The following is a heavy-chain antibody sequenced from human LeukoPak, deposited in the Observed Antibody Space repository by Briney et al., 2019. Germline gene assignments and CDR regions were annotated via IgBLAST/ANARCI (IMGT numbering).Heavy chain of an antibody. J-gene: IGHJ5*02. V-gene: IGHV4-59*01. CDR1: GGSITSYY. CDR3: AIGSGRYYPWFDP. CDR2: IYYKGSTNY. Sequence: KPSETLSLTCTVSGGSITSYYWNWIRPPPGKGLEWIGYIYYKGSTNYNYNPSLKSRLIISADTSKNQFSLKLSSVTAEDTAVYYCAIGSGRYYPWFDPWGQGTLVTVSS. D-gene: IGHD3-10*01.